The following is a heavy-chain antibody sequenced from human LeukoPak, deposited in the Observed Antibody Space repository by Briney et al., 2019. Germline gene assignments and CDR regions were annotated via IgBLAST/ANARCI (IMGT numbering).Heavy chain of an antibody. J-gene: IGHJ4*02. V-gene: IGHV1-2*02. CDR3: ARVPDYGDFHDY. CDR1: GYTFTRYY. CDR2: INPNSGGT. D-gene: IGHD4-17*01. Sequence: RASVKVSCKASGYTFTRYYMHWVRQAPGQGLEWMGWINPNSGGTKYAQKFQGRVTMTRDTSISTAYMELSRLRSDDTAVYYCARVPDYGDFHDYWGQGTLVTVSS.